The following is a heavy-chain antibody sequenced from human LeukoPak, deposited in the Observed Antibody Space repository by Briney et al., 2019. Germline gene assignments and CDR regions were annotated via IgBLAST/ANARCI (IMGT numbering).Heavy chain of an antibody. Sequence: SETLSLTCAVYGASFSAYYFHWIRQPPGKGLEWIGEISHSGSTKYYPSLKSRVTISIDTSRNQFSLKLSSAAAADTAVYYCFLWDTVISRDNWGQETLVTVSS. CDR2: ISHSGST. D-gene: IGHD5-18*01. J-gene: IGHJ4*02. V-gene: IGHV4-34*01. CDR3: FLWDTVISRDN. CDR1: GASFSAYY.